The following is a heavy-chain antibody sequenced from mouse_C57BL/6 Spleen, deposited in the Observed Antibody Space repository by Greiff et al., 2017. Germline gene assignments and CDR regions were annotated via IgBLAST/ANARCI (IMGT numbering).Heavy chain of an antibody. CDR2: IDPSDSYT. V-gene: IGHV1-50*01. CDR3: ARRIDY. J-gene: IGHJ2*01. CDR1: GYTFTSYW. Sequence: QVQLQQPGAELVKPGASVKLSCKASGYTFTSYWMQWVKQRPGQGLEWIGEIDPSDSYTNYNQKFKGKATLTVVTSSSTAYMQLSSLTSEDSAVYYCARRIDYWGQGTTLTVSS.